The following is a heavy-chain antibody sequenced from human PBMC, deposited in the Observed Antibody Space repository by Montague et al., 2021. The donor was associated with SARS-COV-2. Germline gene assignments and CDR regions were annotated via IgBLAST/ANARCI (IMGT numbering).Heavy chain of an antibody. Sequence: PALVKPTQTLTLTCTFSGFSLSTSGMCVSRIRQPPGKALEWLALIDWDDNKYYSTSLKTRLTISKDTSKNQVVLTMTNMDPVDTATYYCARMVTIFSLGGYYYYYGMDVWGQGTTVTVSS. J-gene: IGHJ6*02. V-gene: IGHV2-70*01. CDR2: IDWDDNK. CDR1: GFSLSTSGMC. D-gene: IGHD3-9*01. CDR3: ARMVTIFSLGGYYYYYGMDV.